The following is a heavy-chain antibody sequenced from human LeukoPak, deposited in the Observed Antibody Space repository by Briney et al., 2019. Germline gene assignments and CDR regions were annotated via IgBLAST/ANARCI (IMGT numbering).Heavy chain of an antibody. CDR1: GGSISSYY. Sequence: SETLSLTCTVSGGSISSYYWSWIRQPPGKGLEWIGYIYYSGSTNYNPSLKSRVTISVDTSKNQFSLKLSSVTAADTAVYYCARHGIDGDCGFDYWGQGTLVTVSS. J-gene: IGHJ4*02. CDR3: ARHGIDGDCGFDY. D-gene: IGHD2-21*02. V-gene: IGHV4-59*08. CDR2: IYYSGST.